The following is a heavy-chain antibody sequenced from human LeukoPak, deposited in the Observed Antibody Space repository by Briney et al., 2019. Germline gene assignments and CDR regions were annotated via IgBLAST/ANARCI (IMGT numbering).Heavy chain of an antibody. Sequence: GASVKVSCKASGGTFSSYAISWVRQAPGQGLEWMGGIIPIFGTANYAQKFQGRVTITADESTSTAYMELSSLRSEDTAVYYCARDRNRDGRPIDYYYYCMDVWGKGTTVTISS. D-gene: IGHD5-24*01. V-gene: IGHV1-69*13. CDR3: ARDRNRDGRPIDYYYYCMDV. CDR1: GGTFSSYA. CDR2: IIPIFGTA. J-gene: IGHJ6*03.